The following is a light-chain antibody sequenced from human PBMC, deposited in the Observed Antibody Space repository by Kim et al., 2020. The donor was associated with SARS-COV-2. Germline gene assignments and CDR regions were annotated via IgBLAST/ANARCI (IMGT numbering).Light chain of an antibody. Sequence: SYELTQPPSVSVSPGQTANITCSGDKLGDKYACWYQQKPGQSPVLVIYQDSKRLSGIPERFSGSNSGNTATLTISGTQAMDEADYYCQAWDSSSVV. CDR3: QAWDSSSVV. V-gene: IGLV3-1*01. CDR1: KLGDKY. J-gene: IGLJ2*01. CDR2: QDS.